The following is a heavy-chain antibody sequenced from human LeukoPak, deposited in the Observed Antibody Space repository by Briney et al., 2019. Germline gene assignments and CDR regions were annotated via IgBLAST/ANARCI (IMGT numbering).Heavy chain of an antibody. J-gene: IGHJ4*02. Sequence: GGSLRLSCAASGFTFSSYTMNWVRQAPGKGLEWVSSISSSSSSLYFADSVKGRFTISRDNAKNSLYLQMNSLRAEDTAVYYCARGPQYYYDSSGYYYGYYFDYWGQGTLVTVSS. V-gene: IGHV3-21*01. CDR3: ARGPQYYYDSSGYYYGYYFDY. CDR2: ISSSSSSL. D-gene: IGHD3-22*01. CDR1: GFTFSSYT.